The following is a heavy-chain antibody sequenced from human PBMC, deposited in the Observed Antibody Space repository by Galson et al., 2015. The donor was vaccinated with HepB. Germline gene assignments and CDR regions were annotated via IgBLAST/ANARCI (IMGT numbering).Heavy chain of an antibody. CDR1: GYTFTSYG. CDR3: AREGTGTTDYYYYYGMDV. V-gene: IGHV1-18*04. J-gene: IGHJ6*02. D-gene: IGHD1-1*01. CDR2: ISAYNGNT. Sequence: SVKVSCKASGYTFTSYGISWVRQAPGQGLEWMGWISAYNGNTNYAQKLQGRVTMTTDTSTSTAYMELRSLRSDDTAVYYCAREGTGTTDYYYYYGMDVWGQGTTVTVSS.